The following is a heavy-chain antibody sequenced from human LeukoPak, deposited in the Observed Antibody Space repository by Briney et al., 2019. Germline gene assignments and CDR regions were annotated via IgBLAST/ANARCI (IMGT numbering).Heavy chain of an antibody. V-gene: IGHV1-18*01. CDR1: GYTFTSYG. Sequence: GASVKVPCKASGYTFTSYGISRVRQAPGQGLEWMGWISAYNGNTNYAQKLQGRVTMTTDTSTSTAYMELRSLRSDDTAVYYCARDTAYDSSGYYYVYWGQGTLVTVSS. J-gene: IGHJ4*02. CDR3: ARDTAYDSSGYYYVY. D-gene: IGHD3-22*01. CDR2: ISAYNGNT.